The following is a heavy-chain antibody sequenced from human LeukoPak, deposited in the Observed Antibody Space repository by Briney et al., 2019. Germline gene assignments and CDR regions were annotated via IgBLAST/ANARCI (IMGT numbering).Heavy chain of an antibody. J-gene: IGHJ4*02. Sequence: SETLSLTCAVYGGSFSGYYWSWIRQPPGKGLEWIGEINHSGSTNYNPSLKSRVTISVDTFKNQFSLKLSSVTAADTAVYYCARGGVTYYYDSSGYPFDYWGQGTLVTVSS. V-gene: IGHV4-34*01. CDR3: ARGGVTYYYDSSGYPFDY. D-gene: IGHD3-22*01. CDR1: GGSFSGYY. CDR2: INHSGST.